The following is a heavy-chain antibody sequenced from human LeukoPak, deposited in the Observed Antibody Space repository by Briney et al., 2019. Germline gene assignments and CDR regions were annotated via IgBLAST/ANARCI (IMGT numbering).Heavy chain of an antibody. V-gene: IGHV4-59*12. D-gene: IGHD6-13*01. CDR3: ARITTGYSSSWVDY. Sequence: SETLSLTCTVSGGSISSYYWSWIRQPPGKGLEWIGYIYYSGSTYYNPSLKSRVTISVDTSKNQFSLKLSSVTAADTAVYYCARITTGYSSSWVDYWGQGTLVTVSS. J-gene: IGHJ4*02. CDR1: GGSISSYY. CDR2: IYYSGST.